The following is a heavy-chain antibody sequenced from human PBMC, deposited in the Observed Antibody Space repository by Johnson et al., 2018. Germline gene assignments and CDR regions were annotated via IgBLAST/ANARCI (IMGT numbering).Heavy chain of an antibody. Sequence: VQLVETGGGLVQPGGSXRLSCAASDFTFNNYWMHWVRQAPGKGLEWVAVIWYDGSNKYYAASVKGRFTISRDDSKNTLYLQMNSLKTEDTAVYYCTTEMATMPSGYYYGMDVWGQGTTVTVSS. J-gene: IGHJ6*02. CDR3: TTEMATMPSGYYYGMDV. CDR1: DFTFNNYW. CDR2: IWYDGSNK. D-gene: IGHD5-24*01. V-gene: IGHV3-33*08.